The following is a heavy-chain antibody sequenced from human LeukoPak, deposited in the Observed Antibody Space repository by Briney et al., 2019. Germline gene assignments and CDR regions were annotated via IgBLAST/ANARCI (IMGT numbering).Heavy chain of an antibody. CDR2: INHSGST. CDR1: GGSFSGYY. Sequence: SETLSLTCAVYGGSFSGYYWSWIRQPPGKGLEWIGEINHSGSTNYNPSLKSRVTISVDTPKNQFSRKLSSVTAADTAVYYCARGRVDFWSGYNYMDVWGKGTTVTVSS. CDR3: ARGRVDFWSGYNYMDV. J-gene: IGHJ6*03. D-gene: IGHD3-3*01. V-gene: IGHV4-34*01.